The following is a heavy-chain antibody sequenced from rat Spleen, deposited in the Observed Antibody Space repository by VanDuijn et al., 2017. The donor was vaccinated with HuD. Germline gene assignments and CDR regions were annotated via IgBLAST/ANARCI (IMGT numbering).Heavy chain of an antibody. CDR2: IRPSGADT. J-gene: IGHJ2*01. V-gene: IGHV5-46*01. CDR1: GFSFSAFP. D-gene: IGHD1-2*01. Sequence: EVQLVESGGGLVQPGRSMKLSCAASGFSFSAFPMAWVRQAPTKGLEWVATIRPSGADTYYRDSVKGRFTISRDNAKSTLYLQMNSLRSEDTATYYCARPDYYYSNYFFAYWGQGVMVTVSS. CDR3: ARPDYYYSNYFFAY.